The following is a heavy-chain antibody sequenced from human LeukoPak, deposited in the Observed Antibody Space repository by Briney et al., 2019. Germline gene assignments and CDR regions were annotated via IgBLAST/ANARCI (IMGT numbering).Heavy chain of an antibody. CDR2: ISAGGGST. V-gene: IGHV3-23*01. D-gene: IGHD2-15*01. CDR1: GFSFSNYA. Sequence: GGSLRLSCAASGFSFSNYAMTWVRQAPGKGLEWVSVISAGGGSTYYADSVKGRFTISRDNSKNTLYLQMNSLRAEDTAVYYCAKVPCSGGSCYSFNYFDYWGQGTLVTVSS. J-gene: IGHJ4*02. CDR3: AKVPCSGGSCYSFNYFDY.